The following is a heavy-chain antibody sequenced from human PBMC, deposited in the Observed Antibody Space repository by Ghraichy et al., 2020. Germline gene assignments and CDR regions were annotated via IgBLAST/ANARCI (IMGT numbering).Heavy chain of an antibody. Sequence: LSLTCAASGFTFSSYAMHWVRQAPGKGLEWVAVISYDGSNKYYADSVKGRFTISRDNSKNTLYLQMNSLRAEDTAVYYCARGDYDFDWFDPWGQGTLVTVSS. V-gene: IGHV3-30*04. J-gene: IGHJ5*02. CDR1: GFTFSSYA. CDR3: ARGDYDFDWFDP. CDR2: ISYDGSNK. D-gene: IGHD3-3*01.